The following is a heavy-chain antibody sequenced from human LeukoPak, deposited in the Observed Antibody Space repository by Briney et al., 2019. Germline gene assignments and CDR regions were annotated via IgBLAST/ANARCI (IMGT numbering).Heavy chain of an antibody. V-gene: IGHV1-18*01. CDR2: ISAYNGNT. Sequence: ASVKVSCKASGYTFTSYGISWVRQAPGQGLERMGWISAYNGNTNYAQKLQGRVTMTTDTSTSTAYMELRSLRSDDTAVYYCARAPGLEPVTRVDYWGQGTLVTVSS. D-gene: IGHD1-1*01. CDR3: ARAPGLEPVTRVDY. J-gene: IGHJ4*02. CDR1: GYTFTSYG.